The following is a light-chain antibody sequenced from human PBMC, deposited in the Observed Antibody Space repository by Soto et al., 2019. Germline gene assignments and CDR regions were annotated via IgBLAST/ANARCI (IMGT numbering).Light chain of an antibody. CDR2: GAS. Sequence: EVVLTQSPGTLSLSPGERATLSCRASQSVSSTYLAWYQQKPGQAPRLLLYGASTRATDIPDRISGSGSGTDFTLTISRLEPEDFAVYYCQQYYSVPYIFGQGTNLEIK. V-gene: IGKV3-20*01. CDR1: QSVSSTY. J-gene: IGKJ2*01. CDR3: QQYYSVPYI.